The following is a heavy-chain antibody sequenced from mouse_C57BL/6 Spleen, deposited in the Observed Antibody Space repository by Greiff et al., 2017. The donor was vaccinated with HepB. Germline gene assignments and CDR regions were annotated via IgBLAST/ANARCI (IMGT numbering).Heavy chain of an antibody. CDR2: ISSGGDYI. CDR3: TSGTVYSMDY. D-gene: IGHD1-1*01. CDR1: GFTFSSYA. Sequence: EVQVVESGEGLVKPGGSLKLSCAASGFTFSSYAMSWVRQTPEKRLEWVAYISSGGDYIYYADTVKGRVTISRDNAMNNLYLEMSRLKSEDTAMYYCTSGTVYSMDYWGQGTSVTVSS. V-gene: IGHV5-9-1*02. J-gene: IGHJ4*01.